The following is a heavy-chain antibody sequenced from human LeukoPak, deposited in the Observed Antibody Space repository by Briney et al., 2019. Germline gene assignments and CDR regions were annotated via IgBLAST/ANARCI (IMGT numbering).Heavy chain of an antibody. CDR1: GGSFSGYY. D-gene: IGHD6-19*01. J-gene: IGHJ6*02. V-gene: IGHV4-34*01. CDR2: INHSGST. CDR3: ARGIGSSGWYVGYYYGMDV. Sequence: PSETLSLTCAVYGGSFSGYYWSWIRQPPGKGLEWIGEINHSGSTNYNPSLKSRVTISVDTSKNQFSLKLSSVTAADTAVYYCARGIGSSGWYVGYYYGMDVWGQGTTVTVSS.